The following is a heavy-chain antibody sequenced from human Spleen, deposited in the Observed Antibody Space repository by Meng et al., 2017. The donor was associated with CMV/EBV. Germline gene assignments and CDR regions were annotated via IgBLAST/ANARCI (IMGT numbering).Heavy chain of an antibody. CDR3: ARMGGFWSGYHYFDY. D-gene: IGHD3-3*01. Sequence: GGSLRLSCTTSAFTFITCAMNWVRQDPGKGLEWVAVISASGGTTYYADSVKGRFTISRDNSKNTLYLQMNSLRAEDTAVYYCARMGGFWSGYHYFDYWGQGTLVTVSS. J-gene: IGHJ4*02. CDR1: AFTFITCA. CDR2: ISASGGTT. V-gene: IGHV3-23*01.